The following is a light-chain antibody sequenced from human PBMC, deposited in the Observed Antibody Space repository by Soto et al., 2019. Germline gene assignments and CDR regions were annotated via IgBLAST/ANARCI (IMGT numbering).Light chain of an antibody. J-gene: IGKJ2*01. Sequence: DIQLTQSPSFLSASVGDRVTITCRVSQAISSSLAWYQHNPGKAPKLLTYAASTLQNGVPSSFSGSGSGTEFTLTISSLQPEDFATYYCQHLNDYRYTFGQGTKVEIK. CDR3: QHLNDYRYT. CDR2: AAS. V-gene: IGKV1-9*01. CDR1: QAISSS.